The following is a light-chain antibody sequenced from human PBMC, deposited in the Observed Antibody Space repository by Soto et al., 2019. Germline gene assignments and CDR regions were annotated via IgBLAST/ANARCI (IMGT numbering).Light chain of an antibody. Sequence: VMTQSPATLSLSPGERAPLSCRASQSVSSYLAWYQQKPGQAPRLLIYDASNRATGIPARFSGSGSGTDFTLTISSLEPEDFAVYYGKRSSNGLGTIGQGSKVDI. CDR2: DAS. V-gene: IGKV3-11*01. CDR1: QSVSSY. CDR3: KRSSNGLGT. J-gene: IGKJ1*01.